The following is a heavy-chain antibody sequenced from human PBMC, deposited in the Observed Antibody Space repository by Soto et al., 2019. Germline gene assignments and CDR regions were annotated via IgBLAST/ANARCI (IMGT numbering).Heavy chain of an antibody. CDR1: GGSINTNTYF. CDR3: AGGYPADWSFDL. D-gene: IGHD3-22*01. V-gene: IGHV4-39*01. Sequence: HLQLQESVPGLVKPSETLSITCTVSGGSINTNTYFWGWIRQPPGKGLEWIGSVYYSGTTYSNPSLPSRLTISVDTSKTQFSLTLSSVTAADTAVYFCAGGYPADWSFDLWGRGSLVTVSS. CDR2: VYYSGTT. J-gene: IGHJ2*01.